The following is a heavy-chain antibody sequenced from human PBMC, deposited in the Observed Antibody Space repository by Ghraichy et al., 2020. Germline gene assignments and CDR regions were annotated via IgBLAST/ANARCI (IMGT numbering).Heavy chain of an antibody. CDR3: ARGRIAAALRYNWFDP. CDR1: GYTFTSYA. D-gene: IGHD6-13*01. Sequence: ASVKVSCKASGYTFTSYAMHWVRQAPGQRLEWMGWINAGNGNTKYSQKFQGRVTITRDTSASTAYMELSSLRSEDTAVYYCARGRIAAALRYNWFDPWGQGTLVTVSS. J-gene: IGHJ5*02. V-gene: IGHV1-3*01. CDR2: INAGNGNT.